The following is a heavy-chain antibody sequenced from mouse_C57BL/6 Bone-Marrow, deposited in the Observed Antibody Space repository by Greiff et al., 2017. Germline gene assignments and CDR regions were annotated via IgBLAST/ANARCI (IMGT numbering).Heavy chain of an antibody. D-gene: IGHD1-1*01. J-gene: IGHJ3*01. CDR1: GYTFTSYW. Sequence: QVQLQQPGAELVKPGASVKLSCKASGYTFTSYWMHWVKQRPGQGLEWIGMIHPNSGSTNYNEKFKSKATLTVDTSSSTAYMQLSSLTSEDSAVYYCARCPNYYGSSPFAYWGQGTLVTVSA. CDR2: IHPNSGST. V-gene: IGHV1-64*01. CDR3: ARCPNYYGSSPFAY.